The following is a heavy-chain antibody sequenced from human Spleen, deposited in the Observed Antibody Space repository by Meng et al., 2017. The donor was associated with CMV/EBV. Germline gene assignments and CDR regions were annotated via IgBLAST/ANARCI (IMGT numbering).Heavy chain of an antibody. V-gene: IGHV3-30-3*01. Sequence: GGSLRLSCAASAFTFSNYAMHRVRQAPGKGLEWVAVISYDGSNKYYADSVKGRFTISRDNSKNTLYLQMNSLRAEDTAVYYCAREGVVVPAAISWGQGTLVTVSS. CDR2: ISYDGSNK. CDR1: AFTFSNYA. D-gene: IGHD2-2*01. CDR3: AREGVVVPAAIS. J-gene: IGHJ5*02.